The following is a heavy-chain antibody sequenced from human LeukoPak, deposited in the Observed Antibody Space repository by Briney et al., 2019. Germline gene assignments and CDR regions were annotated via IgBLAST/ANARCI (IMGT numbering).Heavy chain of an antibody. V-gene: IGHV4-59*01. D-gene: IGHD6-13*01. J-gene: IGHJ4*02. CDR2: IYYSGST. CDR3: ARDSNWYYFDY. Sequence: PSETLSLTCTVSGGSISSYYWSWIRQPPGKGLEWIGYIYYSGSTNYNPPLKSRVTISVDTSKSQFSLKLSSVTAADTAVYYCARDSNWYYFDYWGQGTLVTVSS. CDR1: GGSISSYY.